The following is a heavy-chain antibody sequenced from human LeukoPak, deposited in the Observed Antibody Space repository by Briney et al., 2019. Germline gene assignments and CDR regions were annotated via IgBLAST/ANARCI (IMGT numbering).Heavy chain of an antibody. CDR3: ARDGYSYGQAYYYYGMDV. V-gene: IGHV4-39*07. CDR1: GGSISSSSYY. CDR2: IYYSGST. D-gene: IGHD5-18*01. Sequence: SETLSLTCTVSGGSISSSSYYWGWIRQPPGKGLEWIGSIYYSGSTYYNPSLKSRVTISVDTSKNQFSLKLSSVTAADTAVYYCARDGYSYGQAYYYYGMDVWGQGTTVTVSS. J-gene: IGHJ6*02.